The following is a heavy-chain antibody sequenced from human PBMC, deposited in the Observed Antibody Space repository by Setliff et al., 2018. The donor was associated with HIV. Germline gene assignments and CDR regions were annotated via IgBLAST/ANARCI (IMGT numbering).Heavy chain of an antibody. D-gene: IGHD6-19*01. CDR1: GGSFSGYY. Sequence: SETLSLTCDVYGGSFSGYYWNWIRQPPGKGLEWIGEINHIGSTNYNPSLKSRVTISVDTSKNQFSLKLSSVTAADTAVYYCARKGRGWVPRWYYMDVWGKGTTVTVSS. V-gene: IGHV4-34*01. CDR2: INHIGST. CDR3: ARKGRGWVPRWYYMDV. J-gene: IGHJ6*03.